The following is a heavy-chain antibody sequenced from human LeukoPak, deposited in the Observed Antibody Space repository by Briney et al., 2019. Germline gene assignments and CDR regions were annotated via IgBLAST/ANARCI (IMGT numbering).Heavy chain of an antibody. CDR3: ARHEGLYYYGSGSYFDY. J-gene: IGHJ4*02. CDR1: GGSISSYY. V-gene: IGHV4-59*08. D-gene: IGHD3-10*01. Sequence: SETLSLTCTVSGGSISSYYWSWIRQPPGKGLEWIGYIYYSGSTNYNPSLKSRVTISVDTSKNQFSLKLSSVTAVDTAVYYCARHEGLYYYGSGSYFDYWGQGTLVTVSS. CDR2: IYYSGST.